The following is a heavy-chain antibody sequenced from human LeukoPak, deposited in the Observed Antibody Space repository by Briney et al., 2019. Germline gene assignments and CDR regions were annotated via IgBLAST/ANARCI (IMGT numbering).Heavy chain of an antibody. CDR2: IYYTGST. CDR3: ARHGRSGYSIDWPAIDY. J-gene: IGHJ4*02. Sequence: PSETLFLTFTVSRGPISSYYWSSIRQPPGKVLEWNGYIYYTGSTNYRLSLKCRVTISVDTSKTQFSLKMSSVTAEDTAVYYCARHGRSGYSIDWPAIDYWGQGSLVTVSS. CDR1: RGPISSYY. D-gene: IGHD5-18*01. V-gene: IGHV4-59*08.